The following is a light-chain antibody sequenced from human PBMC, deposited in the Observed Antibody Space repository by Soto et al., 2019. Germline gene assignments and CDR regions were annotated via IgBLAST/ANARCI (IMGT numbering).Light chain of an antibody. V-gene: IGKV1-39*01. J-gene: IGKJ1*01. Sequence: DIQMTQSPSSLSASVGDRFSITCRASQSVTSFLNWYQQRPGTAPKLLIYAASTLQSGVPSRFSGSGSGTDFTLTISSLQPEDSATYYCQQSDSTPWTFGKGTKVDIK. CDR3: QQSDSTPWT. CDR2: AAS. CDR1: QSVTSF.